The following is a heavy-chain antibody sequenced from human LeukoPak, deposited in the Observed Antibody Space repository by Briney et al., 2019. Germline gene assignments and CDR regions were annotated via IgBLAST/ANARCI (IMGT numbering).Heavy chain of an antibody. D-gene: IGHD3-22*01. CDR3: ARNYDNSGHYHHAFDI. CDR2: IYNSVST. CDR1: LGSLCRYY. Sequence: PSETLSLTRNVSLGSLCRYYWSWIRQPPGKGLEWIGCIYNSVSTNYNTALKGRVTISVDTSKSQFSLKLTSVTAADTAVYYCARNYDNSGHYHHAFDIWGQGTLVTVSS. V-gene: IGHV4-59*01. J-gene: IGHJ3*02.